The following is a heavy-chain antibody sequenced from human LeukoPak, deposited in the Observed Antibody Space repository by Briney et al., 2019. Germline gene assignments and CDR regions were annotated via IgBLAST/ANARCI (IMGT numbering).Heavy chain of an antibody. Sequence: ASVKVSFKASGYTFTSYGISWVRQAPGQGLEWMGWVSAYNGNTNYAQKLQGRVTMTTDTSTSTAYMELRSLRSDDTAVYYCARDVVAGTRNIPNWFDPWGQGTLVTVSS. CDR2: VSAYNGNT. D-gene: IGHD6-19*01. CDR3: ARDVVAGTRNIPNWFDP. V-gene: IGHV1-18*01. CDR1: GYTFTSYG. J-gene: IGHJ5*02.